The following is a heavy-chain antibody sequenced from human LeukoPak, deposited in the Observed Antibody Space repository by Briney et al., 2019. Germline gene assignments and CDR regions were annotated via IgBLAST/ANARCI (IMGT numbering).Heavy chain of an antibody. CDR3: ARREGATMTDYFDY. V-gene: IGHV4-38-2*01. D-gene: IGHD1-26*01. CDR1: GGSFSGYY. J-gene: IGHJ4*02. CDR2: IYHSGST. Sequence: PSETLSLTCAVYGGSFSGYYWGWIRQPPGKGPEWIGSIYHSGSTYYNPSLKSRVTISVDTSKNQFSLKLSSVTAADTAVYYCARREGATMTDYFDYWGQGTLVTVSS.